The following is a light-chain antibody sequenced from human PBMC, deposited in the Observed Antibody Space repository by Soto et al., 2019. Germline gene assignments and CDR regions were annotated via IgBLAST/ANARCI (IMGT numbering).Light chain of an antibody. Sequence: EIVLTQSPGTLSLSPGERATLSCRASQSVSSSYLAWYQQKPGQAPRLLIYGASSRATGIPDRFSGSGSGTDFTLTISRLEPEDFAVYYCQQYGSPPGLNFGGGNKVEIK. V-gene: IGKV3-20*01. CDR1: QSVSSSY. CDR2: GAS. CDR3: QQYGSPPGLN. J-gene: IGKJ4*01.